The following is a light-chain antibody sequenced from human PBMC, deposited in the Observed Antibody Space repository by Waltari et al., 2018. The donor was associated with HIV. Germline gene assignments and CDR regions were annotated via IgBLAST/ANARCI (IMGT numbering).Light chain of an antibody. V-gene: IGLV1-44*01. CDR3: AAWDDSLKGGA. J-gene: IGLJ1*01. CDR2: SNN. Sequence: QSVLAPPPSASGTPGQRVTISCSGSTSNIGGNTVSWYQQLPGTAPKLLIYSNNERPSGVPDRLSGSTSGTSASLVISGLQSEDEADYYGAAWDDSLKGGAFGTGTKVTVL. CDR1: TSNIGGNT.